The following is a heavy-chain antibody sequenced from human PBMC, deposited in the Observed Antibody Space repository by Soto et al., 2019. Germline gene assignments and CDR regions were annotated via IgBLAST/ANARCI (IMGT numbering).Heavy chain of an antibody. D-gene: IGHD3-16*01. J-gene: IGHJ4*02. V-gene: IGHV3-30-3*01. CDR1: GFTFSSYA. CDR3: AREGGLGFDY. CDR2: ISYDGSNK. Sequence: QVQLVESGGGVVQPGRSLRLSCAASGFTFSSYAMHWVRQAPGKGLEWVAVISYDGSNKYYADSVKGRFTISRDNSKNTLYLQMNSLRAEDTAVYYCAREGGLGFDYWGQGTLVTVSS.